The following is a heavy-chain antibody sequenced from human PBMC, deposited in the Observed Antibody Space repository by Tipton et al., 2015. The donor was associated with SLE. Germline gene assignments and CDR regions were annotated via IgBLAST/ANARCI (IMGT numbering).Heavy chain of an antibody. D-gene: IGHD2-8*02. J-gene: IGHJ3*02. CDR1: GGSISSGNYY. CDR3: ARDAGGVFDI. V-gene: IGHV4-61*09. Sequence: TLSLTCTVSGGSISSGNYYWSWIRQPAGKGLEWIGYIYTSGSTNYNPSLKSRVTISVDTSKKQFSLKLSSVAATDTAVYYCARDAGGVFDIWGQGTMVTVSS. CDR2: IYTSGST.